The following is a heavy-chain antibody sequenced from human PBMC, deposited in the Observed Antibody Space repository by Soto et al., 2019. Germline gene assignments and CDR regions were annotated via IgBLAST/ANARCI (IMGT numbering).Heavy chain of an antibody. CDR2: IIPIFGTA. V-gene: IGHV1-69*13. CDR3: ARHPQNSGDDYPNYYYYYYYMDV. CDR1: GGTFSSYA. J-gene: IGHJ6*03. Sequence: EASVKVSCKASGGTFSSYAISWVRQAPGQGLEWMGGIIPIFGTANYAQKFQGRVTITADESTSTAYMELSSLRSEDTAVYYCARHPQNSGDDYPNYYYYYYYMDVWRKGTTVTVSS. D-gene: IGHD5-12*01.